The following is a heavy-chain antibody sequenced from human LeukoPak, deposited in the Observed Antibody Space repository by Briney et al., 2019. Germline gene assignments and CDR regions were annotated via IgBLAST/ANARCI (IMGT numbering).Heavy chain of an antibody. CDR3: AKDRSFIGLDI. V-gene: IGHV3-20*04. D-gene: IGHD1-26*01. CDR2: LNWNGGRT. J-gene: IGHJ3*02. CDR1: GFKFDDHG. Sequence: GGSLRLSCAASGFKFDDHGMSWVRQVPGKGLEWVSGLNWNGGRTGYADSVKGRFTISRDKAKNSLYLQMNSLRAEDTAFYYCAKDRSFIGLDIWGQGTMVIVSS.